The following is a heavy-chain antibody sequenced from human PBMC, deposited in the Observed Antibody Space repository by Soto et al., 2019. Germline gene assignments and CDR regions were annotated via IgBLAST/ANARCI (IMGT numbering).Heavy chain of an antibody. CDR3: ARAAKEAAGNWFDP. CDR1: GGSISSYY. J-gene: IGHJ5*02. V-gene: IGHV4-59*01. Sequence: SETLSLTXTVSGGSISSYYWSWIRQPPGKGLEWIGYIYYSGSTNYNPSLKSRVTISVDTSKNQFSLKLSSVTAADTAVYYCARAAKEAAGNWFDPWGQGTLVTVSS. CDR2: IYYSGST. D-gene: IGHD6-13*01.